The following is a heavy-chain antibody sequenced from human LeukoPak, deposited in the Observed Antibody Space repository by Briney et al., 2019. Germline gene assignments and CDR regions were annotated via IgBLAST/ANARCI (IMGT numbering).Heavy chain of an antibody. CDR1: GYTFDIYG. CDR2: IATYNGKT. D-gene: IGHD1-14*01. Sequence: GASVKVSRKASGYTFDIYGIAWVRQAPGQGLEWMGWIATYNGKTDYAQNLQGRVTMTTDLSTGTAYMELRSLRSDDTAVYYCARVYNSYYYYMDVWGKGTPVTVSS. CDR3: ARVYNSYYYYMDV. J-gene: IGHJ6*03. V-gene: IGHV1-18*01.